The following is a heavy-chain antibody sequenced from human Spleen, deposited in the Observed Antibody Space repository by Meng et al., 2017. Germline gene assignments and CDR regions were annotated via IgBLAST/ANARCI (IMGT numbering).Heavy chain of an antibody. CDR1: GYSITGSYN. V-gene: IGHV4-38-2*01. CDR3: ATGPYYDSSGRHYYFDY. CDR2: IYQSGST. Sequence: SETLSLTCAVSGYSITGSYNWGWIRQSPGKGLEWIGSIYQSGSTYYNPSLKSRVTISVDTSKNQFSLKLSSVTAADTAVYYCATGPYYDSSGRHYYFDYWGQGTLVTVSS. J-gene: IGHJ4*02. D-gene: IGHD3-22*01.